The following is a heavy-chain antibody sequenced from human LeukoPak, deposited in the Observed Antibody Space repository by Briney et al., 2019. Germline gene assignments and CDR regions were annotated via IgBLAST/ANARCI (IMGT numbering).Heavy chain of an antibody. CDR2: IKQDGSEK. CDR1: GFXFSNYW. D-gene: IGHD4-11*01. J-gene: IGHJ4*02. V-gene: IGHV3-7*04. CDR3: ARGYSRFDY. Sequence: PGGSLRLSCAASGFXFSNYWISWVRQAPGKGLEWVANIKQDGSEKYYVDSVKGRFTISRDNAKNSLYVQMSSLRAEDTAVYYCARGYSRFDYWGQGTLVTVSS.